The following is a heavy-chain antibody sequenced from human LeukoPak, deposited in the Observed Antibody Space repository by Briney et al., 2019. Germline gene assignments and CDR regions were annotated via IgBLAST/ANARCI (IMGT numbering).Heavy chain of an antibody. V-gene: IGHV4-39*01. CDR1: GGPISSSRYY. J-gene: IGHJ5*02. Sequence: PSETLSLTCTVSGGPISSSRYYWGRIRRPPGKGLEWLGSIYYSRSTYYNPSLKSRANISVDTSKNQFSLKLSSVTAADTDVYYCARHRGSSTSEHWFDPWGQGTLVTVSS. CDR3: ARHRGSSTSEHWFDP. CDR2: IYYSRST. D-gene: IGHD2-2*01.